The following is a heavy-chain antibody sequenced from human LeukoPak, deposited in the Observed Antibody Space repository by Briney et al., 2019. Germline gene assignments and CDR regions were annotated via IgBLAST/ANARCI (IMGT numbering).Heavy chain of an antibody. J-gene: IGHJ3*02. CDR1: GYTFTGYY. V-gene: IGHV1-2*02. CDR3: ARDPYDFWSGYYTNDAFDI. CDR2: INPNSGGT. Sequence: PGASVKVSCKASGYTFTGYYMHWVRQAPGQGLEWMGWINPNSGGTNYAQKFQGRVTMTRDTSISTAYMELSRLRSDDTAVYYCARDPYDFWSGYYTNDAFDIWGQGTMVTVSS. D-gene: IGHD3-3*01.